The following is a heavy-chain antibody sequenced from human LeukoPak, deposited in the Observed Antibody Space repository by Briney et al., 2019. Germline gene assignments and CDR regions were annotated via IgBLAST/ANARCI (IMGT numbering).Heavy chain of an antibody. D-gene: IGHD3-10*01. CDR2: IYTSGST. CDR3: ARDWRRNYYGSGSYLHSDY. CDR1: GGSISSYY. V-gene: IGHV4-4*07. Sequence: SETLSLTCTVSGGSISSYYWSWIRQPAGKGLEWIGRIYTSGSTNYNPSLKSRVTISVDTSKNQFSLKLSSVTAADTAVYYCARDWRRNYYGSGSYLHSDYWGQGTLVTVSS. J-gene: IGHJ4*02.